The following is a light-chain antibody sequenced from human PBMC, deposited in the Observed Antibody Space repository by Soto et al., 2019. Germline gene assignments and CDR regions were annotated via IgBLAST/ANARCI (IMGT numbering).Light chain of an antibody. Sequence: QLVLTQSPSASASLGASVNLTCTLEHGHANFAVAWHQQQPKKGPRYLMTVNSDGSHTKGDGIPDRFSGTTTGAERYLTISGLQSEDEAVYYCQTWGTFLTLFGGGTHLTVL. CDR1: HGHANFA. J-gene: IGLJ7*01. V-gene: IGLV4-69*01. CDR3: QTWGTFLTL. CDR2: VNSDGSH.